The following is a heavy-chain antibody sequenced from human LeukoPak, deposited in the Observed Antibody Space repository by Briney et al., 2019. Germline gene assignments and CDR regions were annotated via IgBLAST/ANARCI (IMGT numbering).Heavy chain of an antibody. V-gene: IGHV3-30*04. J-gene: IGHJ6*03. CDR1: GFTCSTYA. CDR2: ISYDGSNK. Sequence: GGSLRLSCAASGFTCSTYAMHWVRQAPGKGLEWVALISYDGSNKYFPDSVKGRFTISRDNSKNTLYLQMNSLRAEDTAVYYCARTLGIAARGYYMDVWGKGTTVTVSS. D-gene: IGHD6-13*01. CDR3: ARTLGIAARGYYMDV.